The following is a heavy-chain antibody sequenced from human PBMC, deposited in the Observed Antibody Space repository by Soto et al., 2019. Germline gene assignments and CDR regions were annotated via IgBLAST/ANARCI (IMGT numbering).Heavy chain of an antibody. CDR3: AKARQSLPNWCDP. V-gene: IGHV3-23*01. Sequence: EVQLLESGGGLVQPGGSLRLSCAASEFTFSSYAMTWVRHAPGKGLEWVSTISGSGGSTNYADSVQGRFTTSRDNSKNPLYLQMTSLRAEDTAVYYGAKARQSLPNWCDPGGEGTLVTFAA. CDR2: ISGSGGST. CDR1: EFTFSSYA. J-gene: IGHJ5*02.